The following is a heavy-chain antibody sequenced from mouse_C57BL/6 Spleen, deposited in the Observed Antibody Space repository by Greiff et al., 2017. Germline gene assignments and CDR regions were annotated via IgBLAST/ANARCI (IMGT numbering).Heavy chain of an antibody. V-gene: IGHV5-4*01. CDR1: GFTFSSYA. D-gene: IGHD2-4*01. CDR3: ARVYYDYDGTDYYAMDY. J-gene: IGHJ4*01. Sequence: DVQLVESGGGLVKPGGSLKLSCAASGFTFSSYAMSWVRQTPEKRLEWVATISDGGSYTYYPDNVKGRFTISRDNAKNNLYLQMSHLKSEDTAMYYCARVYYDYDGTDYYAMDYWGQGTSVTVSS. CDR2: ISDGGSYT.